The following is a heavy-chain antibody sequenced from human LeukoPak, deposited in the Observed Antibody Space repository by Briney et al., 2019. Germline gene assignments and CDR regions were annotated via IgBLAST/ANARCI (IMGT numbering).Heavy chain of an antibody. CDR2: INPNSGGT. Sequence: ASVKVSCKASGYTFTGYYMHWVRQAPGQGLEWMGWINPNSGGTNYAQKFQGWVTMTRDTSISTAYMELSRLRSDDTAVYYCARGPSSGSYYYYGMDVWGKGTTVTVSS. V-gene: IGHV1-2*04. J-gene: IGHJ6*04. D-gene: IGHD3-10*01. CDR3: ARGPSSGSYYYYGMDV. CDR1: GYTFTGYY.